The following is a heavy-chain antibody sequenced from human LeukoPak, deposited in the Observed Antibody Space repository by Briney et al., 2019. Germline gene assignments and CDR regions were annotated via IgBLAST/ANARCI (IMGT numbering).Heavy chain of an antibody. V-gene: IGHV4-59*01. CDR1: GGSISSYY. Sequence: SETLSLTCTASGGSISSYYWSWIRQPPGKGLEWIGYIYYSGSTNYNPSLKSRVTISVDTSKNQFSLKLSSVTAADTAVYYCARDRPPYDMDVWGQGTTVTVSS. CDR2: IYYSGST. CDR3: ARDRPPYDMDV. J-gene: IGHJ6*02.